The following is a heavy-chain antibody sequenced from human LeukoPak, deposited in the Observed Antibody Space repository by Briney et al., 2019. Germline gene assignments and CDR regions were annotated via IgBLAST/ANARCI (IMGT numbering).Heavy chain of an antibody. Sequence: GGSLRLSCVVSGFTFSNYNMNWVRQAPGKGLEWVSSIGRSDTYIYYADSVTGRFTISRDNAKNSLYLQMNSLRAEDTAVYFCARATWDPNYYYYMDVWGKGTTVTVSS. D-gene: IGHD1-26*01. V-gene: IGHV3-21*01. CDR1: GFTFSNYN. J-gene: IGHJ6*03. CDR2: IGRSDTYI. CDR3: ARATWDPNYYYYMDV.